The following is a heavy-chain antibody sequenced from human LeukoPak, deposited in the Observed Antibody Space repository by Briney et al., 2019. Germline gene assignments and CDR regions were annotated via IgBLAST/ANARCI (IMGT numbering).Heavy chain of an antibody. J-gene: IGHJ4*02. D-gene: IGHD3-9*01. V-gene: IGHV4-39*07. CDR3: ARDHDDILTGYWNYFDY. CDR2: IYYSGST. CDR1: GFTVSSNY. Sequence: PGGSLRLSCAASGFTVSSNYMSWVRQAPGKGLEWIGSIYYSGSTYYNPSLKSRVTISVDTSKNQFSLKLSSVTAADTAVYYCARDHDDILTGYWNYFDYWGQGTLVTVSS.